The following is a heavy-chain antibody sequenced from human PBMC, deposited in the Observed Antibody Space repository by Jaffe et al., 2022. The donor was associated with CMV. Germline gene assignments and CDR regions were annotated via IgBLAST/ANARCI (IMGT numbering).Heavy chain of an antibody. CDR3: ARHRDCSGGSCYCDY. CDR1: GYSFTSDW. V-gene: IGHV5-51*01. CDR2: IYPGDSDT. J-gene: IGHJ4*02. Sequence: EVQLVQSGAEVKKPGESLKISCKGSGYSFTSDWIGWVRQMPGKGLEWMGIIYPGDSDTRYSPSFQGQVTISADKSISTVYLQWSSLKASDTAMYYCARHRDCSGGSCYCDYWGQGTLVTVSS. D-gene: IGHD2-15*01.